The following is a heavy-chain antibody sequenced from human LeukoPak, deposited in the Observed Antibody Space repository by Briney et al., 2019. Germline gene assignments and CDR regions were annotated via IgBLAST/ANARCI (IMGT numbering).Heavy chain of an antibody. J-gene: IGHJ5*02. V-gene: IGHV1-3*01. CDR2: INAGNGNT. CDR1: GYTFTSYA. CDR3: ARSYCSSTSCPPRWFDP. D-gene: IGHD2-2*01. Sequence: ASVKVSCKASGYTFTSYAMHWVRQAPGQRLEWMGWINAGNGNTKYSQKFQGRVTITRDTSASTAYMELSSLRSEDTAVYYCARSYCSSTSCPPRWFDPWGQGTLVTVSS.